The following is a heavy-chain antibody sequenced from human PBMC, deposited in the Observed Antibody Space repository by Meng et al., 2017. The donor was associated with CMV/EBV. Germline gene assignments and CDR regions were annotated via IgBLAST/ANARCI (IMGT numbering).Heavy chain of an antibody. CDR1: GDIVSSNSAA. V-gene: IGHV6-1*01. J-gene: IGHJ5*02. Sequence: VQSQQAGPGPGQPSQTPSLTWAISGDIVSSNSAAWNWIRKSPSRGLEWLGRTYYRSKWYNDYAVSVKSRITINPDTSKNQFSLQLNSVTPEDTAVYYCARDPHSSSWYGWFDPWGQGTLVTVSS. D-gene: IGHD6-13*01. CDR3: ARDPHSSSWYGWFDP. CDR2: TYYRSKWYN.